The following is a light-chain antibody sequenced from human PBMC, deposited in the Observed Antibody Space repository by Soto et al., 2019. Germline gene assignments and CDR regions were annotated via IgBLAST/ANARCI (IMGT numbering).Light chain of an antibody. Sequence: IVLTQSPGTRSSSPGERATLSCRASQSVSSTYIAWYQQNPGQAPRLLIYGASSRATGIHDRFSGSGSGTDFTHTISRLEPEDFAVYFCQQYGRSPPSTFARGTKMEIK. CDR1: QSVSSTY. CDR3: QQYGRSPPST. V-gene: IGKV3-20*01. CDR2: GAS. J-gene: IGKJ2*01.